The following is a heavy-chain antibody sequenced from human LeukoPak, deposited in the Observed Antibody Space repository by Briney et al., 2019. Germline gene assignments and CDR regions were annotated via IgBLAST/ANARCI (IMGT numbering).Heavy chain of an antibody. CDR2: IYYSGST. CDR3: ARAYDSSGYYPQTFDY. CDR1: GGSISSGDYY. D-gene: IGHD3-22*01. J-gene: IGHJ4*02. V-gene: IGHV4-30-4*01. Sequence: SQTLSLTCTVSGGSISSGDYYWSWIRQPPGKGLEWIGYIYYSGSTYYNPSLKSRVTISVDTSKNQFSLKLSSVTAADTAVYYCARAYDSSGYYPQTFDYWGQGTLVTVSS.